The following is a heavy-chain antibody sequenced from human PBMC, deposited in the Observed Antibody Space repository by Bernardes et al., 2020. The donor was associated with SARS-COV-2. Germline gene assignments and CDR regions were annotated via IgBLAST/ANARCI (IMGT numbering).Heavy chain of an antibody. CDR1: GFTFSSYS. V-gene: IGHV3-23*01. J-gene: IGHJ4*02. Sequence: GGSLRLSCAASGFTFSSYSMSWVRQAPGKGLEWVSAISVSGGSTYYADSVTGRFTISRDNSKNTLYLQMNSLGAEDTAVYYCAKGPIEGAGTEDYWGQGTGFTVSS. CDR3: AKGPIEGAGTEDY. CDR2: ISVSGGST. D-gene: IGHD6-19*01.